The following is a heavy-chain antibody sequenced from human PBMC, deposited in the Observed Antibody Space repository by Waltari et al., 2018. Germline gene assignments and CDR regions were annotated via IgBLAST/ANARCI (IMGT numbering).Heavy chain of an antibody. CDR2: IYWNDDK. CDR1: GFSPSTSGVG. Sequence: QITLKESGPTLVKPTQTLTLTCPFSGFSPSTSGVGVGWIRQPPGKALEWLALIYWNDDKRYSPSLKSRLTITKDTSKNQVVLTMTNMDPVDTATYYCAHSGRTHPPFDYWGQGTLVTVSS. J-gene: IGHJ4*02. CDR3: AHSGRTHPPFDY. V-gene: IGHV2-5*01. D-gene: IGHD2-15*01.